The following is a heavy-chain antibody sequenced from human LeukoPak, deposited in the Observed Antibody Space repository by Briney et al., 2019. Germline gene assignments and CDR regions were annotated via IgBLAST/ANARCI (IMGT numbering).Heavy chain of an antibody. J-gene: IGHJ4*02. CDR3: AREVGSFDH. V-gene: IGHV3-74*01. D-gene: IGHD1-26*01. CDR1: GFTFSSYW. CDR2: INSDGSNT. Sequence: GGSLRLSCAASGFTFSSYWMNWVRQAPGKGLVWVSRINSDGSNTKYADSVKGRFTISRDNAKNTMYLQVNSLRAEDTAVYFCAREVGSFDHWGQGALVTVSS.